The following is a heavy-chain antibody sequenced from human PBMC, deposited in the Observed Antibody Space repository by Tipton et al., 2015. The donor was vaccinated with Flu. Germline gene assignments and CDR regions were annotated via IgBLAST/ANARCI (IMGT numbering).Heavy chain of an antibody. CDR3: AKGPIVEVISDNDAFDI. Sequence: QLVQSGGGVVQPGGSLRLSCAASGFTFSSYGMHWVRQAPGKGLEWVAFIRYDGSNKYYADSVKGRFTISRDNSKNTLYLQMNSLRAEDTAVYYCAKGPIVEVISDNDAFDIWGQGTMVTVSS. D-gene: IGHD3-22*01. CDR1: GFTFSSYG. J-gene: IGHJ3*02. CDR2: IRYDGSNK. V-gene: IGHV3-30*02.